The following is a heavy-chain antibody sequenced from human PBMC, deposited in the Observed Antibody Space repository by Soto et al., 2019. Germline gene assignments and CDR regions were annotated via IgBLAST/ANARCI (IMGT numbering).Heavy chain of an antibody. V-gene: IGHV4-39*01. Sequence: QLQLQESGPGLVKPSETLSLTCTVSGGSISSSSYYWGWIRQPPGKGLEWIGSIYYSGSTSYNPSLKSRVTISVDTSKNQFSLKLSSVTAADTAVYYCARLHDYGDYVGYWGQGTLVTVSS. CDR2: IYYSGST. CDR3: ARLHDYGDYVGY. J-gene: IGHJ4*02. CDR1: GGSISSSSYY. D-gene: IGHD4-17*01.